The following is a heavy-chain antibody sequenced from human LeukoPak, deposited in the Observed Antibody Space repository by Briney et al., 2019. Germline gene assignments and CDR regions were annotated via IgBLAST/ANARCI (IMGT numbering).Heavy chain of an antibody. D-gene: IGHD3-22*01. CDR1: GFTFSSYG. CDR2: ISGSGGST. V-gene: IGHV3-23*01. Sequence: PGGSLRLSCAASGFTFSSYGMSWVRQAPGKGLEWVSAISGSGGSTYYADSVKGRFTISRDNSKNTLYLQMNSLRAEDTAVYYCAKGAYYDSSGYYPKYYFDYWGQGTLVTVSS. J-gene: IGHJ4*02. CDR3: AKGAYYDSSGYYPKYYFDY.